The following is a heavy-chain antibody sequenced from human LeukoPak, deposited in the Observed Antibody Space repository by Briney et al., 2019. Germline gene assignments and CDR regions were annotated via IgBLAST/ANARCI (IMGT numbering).Heavy chain of an antibody. CDR1: GYTFTSYY. CDR2: INPSGGST. Sequence: VASVKVSCKASGYTFTSYYMHWVRQPPGQGLEWMGIINPSGGSTSYAQKFQGRVTMTRDTSTSTVYMELSSQRSEDTAVYYCARDGRMVRGVIITYSWFDPWGQGTLVTVSS. V-gene: IGHV1-46*01. J-gene: IGHJ5*02. D-gene: IGHD3-10*01. CDR3: ARDGRMVRGVIITYSWFDP.